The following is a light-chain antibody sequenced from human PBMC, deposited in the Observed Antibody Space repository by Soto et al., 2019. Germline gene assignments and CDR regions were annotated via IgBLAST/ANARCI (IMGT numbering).Light chain of an antibody. CDR1: QSVSSY. CDR3: QVRTNWSIA. J-gene: IGKJ5*01. CDR2: DAS. Sequence: EFVLTQSPATLPLSPGQRATLSCRASQSVSSYLAWYQQKPGQAPRLLIYDASNRATGIPARFSGTGSGTDFTLTINNLEPEDFAVYYCQVRTNWSIAFGRGTRLEIK. V-gene: IGKV3-11*01.